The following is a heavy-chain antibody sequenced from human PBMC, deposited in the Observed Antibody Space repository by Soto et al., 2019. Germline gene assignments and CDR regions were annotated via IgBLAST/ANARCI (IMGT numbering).Heavy chain of an antibody. CDR3: ARTSRFDC. J-gene: IGHJ4*02. V-gene: IGHV4-34*01. CDR2: INHSGST. CDR1: CGSFSGYY. Sequence: SETLSLTCAVYCGSFSGYYWSWIRQPPGKGLEWIGEINHSGSTNYSPSLKSRVTMSVDTSKNQFSLNLSSVTAADTAVYYCARTSRFDCWGQGTLVTVS. D-gene: IGHD6-6*01.